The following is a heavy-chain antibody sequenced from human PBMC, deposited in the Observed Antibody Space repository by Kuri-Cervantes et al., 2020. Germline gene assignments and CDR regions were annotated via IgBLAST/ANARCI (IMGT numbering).Heavy chain of an antibody. Sequence: GGSLRLYCAASGFTFSSYWMSWVRQAPGKGLEWVANIKQDGSEKYYVDSVKGRFTISRDNAKNSLYLQMNSLRAEDTAVYYCAKDRDSGYDSAGDYWGQGTLVTVSS. D-gene: IGHD5-12*01. CDR3: AKDRDSGYDSAGDY. CDR2: IKQDGSEK. V-gene: IGHV3-7*03. CDR1: GFTFSSYW. J-gene: IGHJ4*02.